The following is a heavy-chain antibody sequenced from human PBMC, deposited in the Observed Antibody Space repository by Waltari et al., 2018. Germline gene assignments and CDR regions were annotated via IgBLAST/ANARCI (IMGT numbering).Heavy chain of an antibody. J-gene: IGHJ4*02. Sequence: QVHLVQSGAEVKKPGASVKVSCKASGYTFNTYGFSWVRQAPGQGLEWMGWISAYDGNTQYNQRFQGRVILTTDTSTSTAYMELRSLRSDDTAVYYCARDLLGFDYWGQGTLVTVSS. V-gene: IGHV1-18*01. D-gene: IGHD2-8*02. CDR2: ISAYDGNT. CDR3: ARDLLGFDY. CDR1: GYTFNTYG.